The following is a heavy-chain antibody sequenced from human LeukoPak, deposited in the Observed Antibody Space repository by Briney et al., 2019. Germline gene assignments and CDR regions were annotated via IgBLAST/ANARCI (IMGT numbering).Heavy chain of an antibody. CDR2: INPNSGGT. Sequence: VASVKVSCKASGYTFTGYYMHWVRQAPGQGLEWMGWINPNSGGTNYAQKFQGRVTMTRDTSISTAYMELSRLRSDDTAVYYCARDSTYYDILTGYSYYMDVWGKGTTVTVSS. D-gene: IGHD3-9*01. CDR3: ARDSTYYDILTGYSYYMDV. CDR1: GYTFTGYY. J-gene: IGHJ6*03. V-gene: IGHV1-2*02.